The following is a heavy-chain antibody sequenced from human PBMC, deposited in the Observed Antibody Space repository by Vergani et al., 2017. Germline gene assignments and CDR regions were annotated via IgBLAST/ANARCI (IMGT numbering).Heavy chain of an antibody. Sequence: QVQLVESGGGVVQPGRSLRLSCAASGFTFSSYGMHWVRQAPGKGLEWVAVISYDGSNKYYADSVKGRFTISRGNSKNTLYLQMNSLRAEDTAVYYCAKLATVTTDYFDYWGQGTLVTVSS. J-gene: IGHJ4*02. CDR2: ISYDGSNK. CDR1: GFTFSSYG. V-gene: IGHV3-30*18. CDR3: AKLATVTTDYFDY. D-gene: IGHD4-17*01.